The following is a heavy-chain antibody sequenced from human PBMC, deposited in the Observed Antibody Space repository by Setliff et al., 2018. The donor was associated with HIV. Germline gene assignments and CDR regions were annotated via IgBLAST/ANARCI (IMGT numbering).Heavy chain of an antibody. Sequence: PGGSLRLSCAASGFTFSSYWMHWVRQAPGKGLVWVSHINSDGSITDYADSVKGRFTISRDNAKNTLYMQMNSLRAEDTAVYYCARPYTVWVYGMDLWGQGTTVTVSS. CDR1: GFTFSSYW. CDR2: INSDGSIT. CDR3: ARPYTVWVYGMDL. D-gene: IGHD2-8*01. J-gene: IGHJ6*02. V-gene: IGHV3-74*01.